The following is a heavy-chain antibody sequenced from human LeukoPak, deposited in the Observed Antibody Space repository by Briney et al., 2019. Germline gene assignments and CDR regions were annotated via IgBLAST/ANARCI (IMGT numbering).Heavy chain of an antibody. D-gene: IGHD3-10*01. J-gene: IGHJ4*02. CDR2: IWYDGSYT. V-gene: IGHV3-33*06. CDR1: GFTFSSYG. CDR3: AKGPHRFLSRGSHRSFFLDY. Sequence: GGSLRLSCAASGFTFSSYGMHWVRQAPGKGLEWVAVIWYDGSYTYYAESVKGRFTISRDNSRNTLYLQMSSLRAEDTAVYCCAKGPHRFLSRGSHRSFFLDYWGQGTLVTVSS.